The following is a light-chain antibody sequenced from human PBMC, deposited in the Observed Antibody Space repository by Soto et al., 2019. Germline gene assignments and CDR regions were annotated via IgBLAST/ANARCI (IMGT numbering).Light chain of an antibody. CDR2: DVT. V-gene: IGLV2-14*01. J-gene: IGLJ1*01. CDR1: STDVGGYKY. CDR3: ISYTSSYTYV. Sequence: QSVLTQPASVSGSPGQSITISCTGTSTDVGGYKYVSWYQQHPGKAPKLMIYDVTSRPSGISNRFSGSKSGNTAFLIISGLQAEDEADYYCISYTSSYTYVFGTGTKFTVL.